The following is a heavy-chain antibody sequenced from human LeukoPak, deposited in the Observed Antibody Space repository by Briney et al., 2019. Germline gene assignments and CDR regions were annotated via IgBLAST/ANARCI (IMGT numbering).Heavy chain of an antibody. CDR3: ARGSYYYGSGSYYNWFDP. Sequence: TSSETLSLTCTVSGGSISSYYWSWIRQPAGKGLEWIGRIYTSGSTNYNPSLKSRVTMSVDTSKNQFSLKLSSVTAADTAVYYCARGSYYYGSGSYYNWFDPWGQGTLVTVSS. D-gene: IGHD3-10*01. J-gene: IGHJ5*02. V-gene: IGHV4-4*07. CDR2: IYTSGST. CDR1: GGSISSYY.